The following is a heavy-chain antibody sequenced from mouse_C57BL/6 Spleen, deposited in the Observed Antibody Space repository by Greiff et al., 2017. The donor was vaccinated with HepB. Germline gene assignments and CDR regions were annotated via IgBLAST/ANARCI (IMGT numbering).Heavy chain of an antibody. V-gene: IGHV1-80*01. CDR1: GYAFSSYW. Sequence: VQLVESGAELVKPGASVKISCKASGYAFSSYWMNWVKQRPGKGLEWIGQIYPGDGDTNYNGKFKGKATLTADKSSSTAYMQLSSLTSEDSAVYFCAGSTSYWYFDVWGTGTTVTVSS. D-gene: IGHD1-1*01. CDR3: AGSTSYWYFDV. J-gene: IGHJ1*03. CDR2: IYPGDGDT.